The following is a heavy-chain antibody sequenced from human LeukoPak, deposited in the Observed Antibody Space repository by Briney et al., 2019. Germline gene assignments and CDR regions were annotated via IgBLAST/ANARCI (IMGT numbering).Heavy chain of an antibody. J-gene: IGHJ4*02. CDR1: GFTFSSYA. V-gene: IGHV3-23*01. Sequence: PGGSLRLSCGTSGFTFSSYAMSWVRQAPGKGLEWVSTISGSGRSTYYAGSVRGRSTISRDNSKHTLYLQMNSLRAEDTAVYYCATDLRDILTDDLYWDYWGQGTLVTVSS. D-gene: IGHD3-9*01. CDR2: ISGSGRST. CDR3: ATDLRDILTDDLYWDY.